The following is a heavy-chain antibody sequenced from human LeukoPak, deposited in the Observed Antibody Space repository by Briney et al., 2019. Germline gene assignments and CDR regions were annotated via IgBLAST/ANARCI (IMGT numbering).Heavy chain of an antibody. CDR3: AGFGESSLAFDI. J-gene: IGHJ3*02. CDR2: ISYDGSNK. D-gene: IGHD3-10*01. V-gene: IGHV3-30*03. Sequence: GGSLRLSCAASGFTFSSYGMHWVRQAPGKGLEWVAVISYDGSNKYYADSVRGRFTISRDNSKNTLYLQMNSLRAEDRAVYYCAGFGESSLAFDIWGQGTMVTVSS. CDR1: GFTFSSYG.